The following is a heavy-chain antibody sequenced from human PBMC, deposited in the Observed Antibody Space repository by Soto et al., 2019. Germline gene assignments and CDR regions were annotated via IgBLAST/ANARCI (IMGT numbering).Heavy chain of an antibody. J-gene: IGHJ4*02. Sequence: PSETLSLTCTVSGGSISSYYWSWIRQPPGKGLEKIGYIYYSGSTNYNPSLKSRVTISVDTSKNQFSLKLSSVTAADTVVYYCSRSDLSGYDYLPYYFDYWGQGTLVTVSS. CDR1: GGSISSYY. V-gene: IGHV4-59*01. CDR2: IYYSGST. D-gene: IGHD5-12*01. CDR3: SRSDLSGYDYLPYYFDY.